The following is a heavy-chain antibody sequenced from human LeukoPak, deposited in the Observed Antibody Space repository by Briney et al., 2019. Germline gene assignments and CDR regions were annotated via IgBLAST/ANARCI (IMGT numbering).Heavy chain of an antibody. CDR1: GYTFTSYG. Sequence: GASVKVSCKASGYTFTSYGISWVRQAPGQGLEWMGWISAYNGNTNYAQKLQGRVTMTTDTSTSTAYMELRSLRSDGTAVYYCARDHDYVWGSYRPPGYWGQGTLVTVSS. D-gene: IGHD3-16*02. V-gene: IGHV1-18*01. J-gene: IGHJ4*02. CDR2: ISAYNGNT. CDR3: ARDHDYVWGSYRPPGY.